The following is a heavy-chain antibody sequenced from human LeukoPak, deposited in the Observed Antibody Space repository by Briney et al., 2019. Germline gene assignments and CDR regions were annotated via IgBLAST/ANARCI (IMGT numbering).Heavy chain of an antibody. CDR1: GFTFSSDW. V-gene: IGHV3-74*01. CDR2: ISPDGSIT. J-gene: IGHJ4*02. CDR3: ARDGPVK. D-gene: IGHD3-22*01. Sequence: GGSLRLSCAASGFTFSSDWMHWVRQAPGKGLVWVSRISPDGSITYSADSVKGRFTISRDNTKNTLYLQMNSLRAEDTAVYYCARDGPVKWGQGTLVTVSS.